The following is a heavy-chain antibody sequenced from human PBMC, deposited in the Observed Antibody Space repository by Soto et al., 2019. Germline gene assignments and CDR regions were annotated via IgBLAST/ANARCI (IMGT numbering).Heavy chain of an antibody. V-gene: IGHV3-23*01. J-gene: IGHJ6*03. CDR3: AKVAPYRIFPYYYMDV. CDR1: GVTISSYA. Sequence: GRPLRLPCAVSGVTISSYAMSRVSKTPGKGLEWVSAISGSGGSTYYADSVKGRFTISRDNSKNTLYLQMNSLRAEDTAVYYCAKVAPYRIFPYYYMDVWGKGTTVTVSS. D-gene: IGHD3-3*02. CDR2: ISGSGGST.